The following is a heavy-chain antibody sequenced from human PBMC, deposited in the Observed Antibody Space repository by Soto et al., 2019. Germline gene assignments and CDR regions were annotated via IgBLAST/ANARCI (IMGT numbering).Heavy chain of an antibody. Sequence: PSETLSLTCAVSGGSISSFYWTWMRQSAGKGLEWIGRIYSSGTTNYNPSLKGRVTMSDDTSKNQFSLSLSSVTAADTAVYYCARDRIVGTSYFDYWGQGALVTVSS. CDR3: ARDRIVGTSYFDY. J-gene: IGHJ4*02. CDR1: GGSISSFY. CDR2: IYSSGTT. V-gene: IGHV4-4*07. D-gene: IGHD1-26*01.